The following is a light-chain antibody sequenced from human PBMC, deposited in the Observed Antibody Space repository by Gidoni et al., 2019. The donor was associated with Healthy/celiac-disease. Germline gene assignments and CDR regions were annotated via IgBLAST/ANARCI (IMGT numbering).Light chain of an antibody. CDR3: QQYYSTPFT. J-gene: IGKJ3*01. V-gene: IGKV4-1*01. CDR2: WAS. Sequence: DIVMTQSPVSLAVSLGERAPINCKSSQSVLYRSNNKNYLAWYQQKPGQPPKLLIYWASTRESGVPDRFSGSGSGTDFTLTISSLQAEDVAVYYCQQYYSTPFTFGPGTKVDIK. CDR1: QSVLYRSNNKNY.